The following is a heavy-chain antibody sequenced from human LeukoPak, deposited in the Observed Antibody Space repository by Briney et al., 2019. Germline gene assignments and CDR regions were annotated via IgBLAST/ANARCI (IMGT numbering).Heavy chain of an antibody. V-gene: IGHV3-30*18. CDR3: AKAYLRGYSSGWYYYGMDV. D-gene: IGHD6-19*01. Sequence: PWGSLRLSCAASGFTFSSYGMHWVRQAPGKGLEWVAVISYDGSNKYYADSVKGRFTISRDNSKNTLYLQMNSLGAEDPAVYYCAKAYLRGYSSGWYYYGMDVWGQGTTVTVSS. CDR1: GFTFSSYG. CDR2: ISYDGSNK. J-gene: IGHJ6*02.